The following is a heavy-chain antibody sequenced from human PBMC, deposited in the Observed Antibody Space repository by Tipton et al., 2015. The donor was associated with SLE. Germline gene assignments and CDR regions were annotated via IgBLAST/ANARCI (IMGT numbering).Heavy chain of an antibody. CDR1: GGSISSGDYY. J-gene: IGHJ1*01. Sequence: LRLSCTVSGGSISSGDYYWSWIRQPPGKGLEWIGYIYYSGSTYYNPSLKSRVTISVDTSKNQFSLKLSSVTAADTAVYYCASSQHYYDTVRYFQHWGQGTLVTVSS. CDR2: IYYSGST. CDR3: ASSQHYYDTVRYFQH. V-gene: IGHV4-30-4*01. D-gene: IGHD3-22*01.